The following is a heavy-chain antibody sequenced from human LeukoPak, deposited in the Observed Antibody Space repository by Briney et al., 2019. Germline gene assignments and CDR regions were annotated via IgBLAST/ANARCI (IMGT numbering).Heavy chain of an antibody. V-gene: IGHV1-46*01. CDR3: ARELGVYYYGMDV. J-gene: IGHJ6*02. CDR2: INPSGGST. CDR1: GYTFTSYY. D-gene: IGHD3-3*02. Sequence: ASVKVSCKASGYTFTSYYTHWVRQAPGQGLEWMGIINPSGGSTSYAQKFQGRVTMTRDTSTSTVYMELSSLRSEDTAVYYCARELGVYYYGMDVWGQGTTVTVSS.